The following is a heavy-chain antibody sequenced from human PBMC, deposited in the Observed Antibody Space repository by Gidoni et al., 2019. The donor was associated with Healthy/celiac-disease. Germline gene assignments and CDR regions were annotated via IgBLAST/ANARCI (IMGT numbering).Heavy chain of an antibody. J-gene: IGHJ5*02. CDR2: INPSGGST. V-gene: IGHV1-46*01. D-gene: IGHD6-19*01. CDR1: GYTFTSYY. Sequence: QVQLVQSGAAVKKPGASVKVSCKASGYTFTSYYMHWVRQAPGQGLEWMGIINPSGGSTSYAQKFQGRVTMTRDTSTSTVYMELSSLRSEDTAVYYCARDLSDSGWYFHWFDPWGQGTLVTVSS. CDR3: ARDLSDSGWYFHWFDP.